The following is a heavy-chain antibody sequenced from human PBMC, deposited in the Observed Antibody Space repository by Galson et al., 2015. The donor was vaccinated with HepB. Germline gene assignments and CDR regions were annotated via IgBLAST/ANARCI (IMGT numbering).Heavy chain of an antibody. CDR2: IYYSGST. Sequence: SETLSLTCTVSGGSISSSSYYWGWIRQPPGKGLEWIGSIYYSGSTYYNPSLKSRVTISVVTSKNQFSLKLSSVTAADTAVYYCARDEVTMVRGVIVDYGMDVWGQGTTVTVSS. D-gene: IGHD3-10*01. J-gene: IGHJ6*02. CDR3: ARDEVTMVRGVIVDYGMDV. CDR1: GGSISSSSYY. V-gene: IGHV4-39*07.